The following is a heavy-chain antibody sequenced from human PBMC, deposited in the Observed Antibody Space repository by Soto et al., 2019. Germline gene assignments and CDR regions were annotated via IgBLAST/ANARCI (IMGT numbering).Heavy chain of an antibody. CDR2: IIPIFGTT. CDR3: AREREMAGWMPFDS. V-gene: IGHV1-69*01. Sequence: QVHLVQYGAEVKKPGSSVKVSCRASGGSFNTYGFNWVRQAPVQGLEWMGGIIPIFGTTTYAQNFQGRVTITAEQSTTTAYIEMSGLTSEDTAVYFCAREREMAGWMPFDSWGQGTLVTVSS. CDR1: GGSFNTYG. J-gene: IGHJ4*02. D-gene: IGHD6-19*01.